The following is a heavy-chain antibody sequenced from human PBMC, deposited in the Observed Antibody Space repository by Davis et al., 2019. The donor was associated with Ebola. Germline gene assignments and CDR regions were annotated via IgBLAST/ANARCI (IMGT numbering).Heavy chain of an antibody. CDR2: ISSGSNTR. Sequence: GESLKISCAASGFTFSSYSMNWVRQAPGKGLEWVSYISSGSNTRYYADSVMGRFTISRDNAKNSLYLHMNSLRDEDTAVYYCARDSGWPGVVSWGQGTLVTVSS. CDR3: ARDSGWPGVVS. J-gene: IGHJ5*01. CDR1: GFTFSSYS. V-gene: IGHV3-48*02. D-gene: IGHD6-19*01.